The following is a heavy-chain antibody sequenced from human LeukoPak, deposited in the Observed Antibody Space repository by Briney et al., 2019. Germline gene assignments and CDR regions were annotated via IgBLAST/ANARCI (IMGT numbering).Heavy chain of an antibody. V-gene: IGHV4-59*01. J-gene: IGHJ3*02. D-gene: IGHD2-15*01. CDR3: ARESCSGGSCYLERRAFDI. CDR1: GGSISSYY. Sequence: PSETLSLTCSVSGGSISSYYWSWLRQPPGKGLEGMGYISNSGSTNYNPSLKSRVTISVDTSKNHFSLRLTFVTAADTAVYFCARESCSGGSCYLERRAFDIWGQGTMVTVSS. CDR2: ISNSGST.